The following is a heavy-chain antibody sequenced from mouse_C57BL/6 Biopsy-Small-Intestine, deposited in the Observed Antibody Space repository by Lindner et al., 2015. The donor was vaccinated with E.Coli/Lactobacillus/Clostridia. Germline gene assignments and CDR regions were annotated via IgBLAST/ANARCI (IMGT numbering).Heavy chain of an antibody. CDR1: RFTFSDYG. Sequence: VQLQESGGGLVKPGGSLKLSCAASRFTFSDYGLHWVRQAPEKGLEWVAYISSGSSTIYYADTVKGRFTISRDNAKNTLFLQMTSLRSEDTAMYYCARRLLRYSFFDSWGQGTTLTVSS. D-gene: IGHD1-1*01. CDR3: ARRLLRYSFFDS. V-gene: IGHV5-17*01. J-gene: IGHJ2*01. CDR2: ISSGSSTI.